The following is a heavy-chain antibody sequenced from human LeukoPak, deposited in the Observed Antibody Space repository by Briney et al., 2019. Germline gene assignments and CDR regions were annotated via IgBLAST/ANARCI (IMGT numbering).Heavy chain of an antibody. V-gene: IGHV3-9*01. CDR1: GFIFDDYA. J-gene: IGHJ5*01. CDR3: AKGDWFDS. Sequence: PGRSLRLSCATSGFIFDDYAMHWVRHAPEKGLEWVSGISWDSGLITYADSVKGRFTISRDNAKNSLYLEMNSLRDEDTALYYCAKGDWFDSWGQGTLVTVTS. CDR2: ISWDSGLI.